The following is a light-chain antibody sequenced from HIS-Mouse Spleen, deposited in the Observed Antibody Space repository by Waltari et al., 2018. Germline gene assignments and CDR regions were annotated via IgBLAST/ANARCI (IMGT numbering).Light chain of an antibody. CDR3: QAWDSSTANVV. V-gene: IGLV3-1*01. CDR2: QDS. Sequence: SYELTQPPSVSVSPGQPASITCSGDKLGDKYACWYQQKPGQSPLLVIYQDSKRPSGIPERFSGSNSGNTATLTISGTQAMDEADYYCQAWDSSTANVVFGGGTKLTVL. J-gene: IGLJ2*01. CDR1: KLGDKY.